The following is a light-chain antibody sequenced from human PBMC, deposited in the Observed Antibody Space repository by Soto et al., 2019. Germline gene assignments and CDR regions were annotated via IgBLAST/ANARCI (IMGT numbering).Light chain of an antibody. V-gene: IGKV1-39*01. CDR2: AAS. J-gene: IGKJ5*01. CDR3: MQGTHWPPIT. CDR1: QSISSY. Sequence: DIQMTQSPSSLSASVGDRVTITCRASQSISSYLNWYQQKPGKAPKLLIYAASSLQSGVPSRFSGSGSGTDFTLKISRVEAEDVGVYYCMQGTHWPPITFGQGTRLEIK.